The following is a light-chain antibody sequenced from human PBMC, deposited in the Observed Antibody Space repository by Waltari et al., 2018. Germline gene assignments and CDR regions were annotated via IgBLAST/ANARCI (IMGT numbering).Light chain of an antibody. CDR3: QQYNRYGT. V-gene: IGKV1-5*03. CDR2: KAS. CDR1: QSISSW. Sequence: DIQMTQSPSTLSASVGDRVTITCRASQSISSWLAWYQQKPGKAPKLLIYKASSLESGVPSRFSGSGSGTEFTLTISSLQPDDFATYYCQQYNRYGTFGKGTKVEIK. J-gene: IGKJ1*01.